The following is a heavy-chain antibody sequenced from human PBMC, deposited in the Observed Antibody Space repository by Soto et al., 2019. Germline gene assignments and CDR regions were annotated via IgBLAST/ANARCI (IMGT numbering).Heavy chain of an antibody. J-gene: IGHJ4*02. CDR1: GFTFSSYA. D-gene: IGHD3-9*01. Sequence: GGSLRLSCPASGFTFSSYAMHWVRQAPGKGLEWVAVISYDGSNKYYADSVKGRFTISRDNSKNTLYLQMNSPRAEDTAVYYCARDRPLIYYDILTGYQNRLDYWGQGTLVTVSS. CDR2: ISYDGSNK. CDR3: ARDRPLIYYDILTGYQNRLDY. V-gene: IGHV3-30-3*01.